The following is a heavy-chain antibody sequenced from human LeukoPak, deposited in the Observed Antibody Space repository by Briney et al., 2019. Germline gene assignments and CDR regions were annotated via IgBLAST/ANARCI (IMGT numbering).Heavy chain of an antibody. Sequence: GGSLRLSCAASGFTFSSYSMNWVRQAPGKGLEWVSSISSSSRYIYYADSVKGRFTISRDNAKNSLYLQMNSLRAEDTAVYYCARVPQYYDILTGPLGMDVWGQGTTVTVSS. CDR1: GFTFSSYS. J-gene: IGHJ6*02. CDR3: ARVPQYYDILTGPLGMDV. CDR2: ISSSSRYI. D-gene: IGHD3-9*01. V-gene: IGHV3-21*01.